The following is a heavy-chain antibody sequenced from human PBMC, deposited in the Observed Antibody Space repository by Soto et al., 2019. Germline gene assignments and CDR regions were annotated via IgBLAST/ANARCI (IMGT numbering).Heavy chain of an antibody. CDR3: ARGLWERSSGWYYFDS. V-gene: IGHV1-3*01. CDR2: VNAGNGHT. D-gene: IGHD6-19*01. CDR1: GYTFTNYA. J-gene: IGHJ4*02. Sequence: QVQLVQSGADVKKPGASVRVSCKASGYTFTNYAVNWVRQAPGQSLEWMGWVNAGNGHTKYSEKFQGRVTITRDASANTAYMEVSSLRSEDTALYFCARGLWERSSGWYYFDSWGQGTLVTVSS.